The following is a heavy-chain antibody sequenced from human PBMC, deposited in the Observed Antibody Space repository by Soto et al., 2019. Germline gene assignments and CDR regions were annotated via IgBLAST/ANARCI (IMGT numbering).Heavy chain of an antibody. J-gene: IGHJ4*02. V-gene: IGHV3-23*01. D-gene: IGHD4-17*01. CDR1: GFTFNNHA. Sequence: GGSLRLSCAASGFTFNNHAMNWVRQAPGKGLEWVSGISGSGSSTYYADSVKGRFTISRDNSKNTLYLQMNSLRAEDTAVYYCAKDHGDYGDYFDYWGQGALVTVSP. CDR2: ISGSGSST. CDR3: AKDHGDYGDYFDY.